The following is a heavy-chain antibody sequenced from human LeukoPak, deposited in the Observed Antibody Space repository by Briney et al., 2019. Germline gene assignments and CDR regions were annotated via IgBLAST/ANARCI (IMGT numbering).Heavy chain of an antibody. Sequence: SETLSLTCTVSGGSISSGDYYWSWIRQPPGKGLERIGYIYYSGSTYYNPSLKSRVTISVDTSKNQFSLKLSSVTAADTAVYYCARHEFYCSGGSCYIDYWGQGTLVTVSS. V-gene: IGHV4-30-4*01. CDR2: IYYSGST. CDR3: ARHEFYCSGGSCYIDY. D-gene: IGHD2-15*01. CDR1: GGSISSGDYY. J-gene: IGHJ4*02.